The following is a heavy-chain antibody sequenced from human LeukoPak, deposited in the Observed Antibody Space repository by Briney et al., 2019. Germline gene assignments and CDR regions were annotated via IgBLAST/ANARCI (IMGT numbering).Heavy chain of an antibody. Sequence: GGSLRLSCAVSGITFSNYGMHWVRQAPGKGLEWVAFIAYDGSITYYADSLKGRFNISRDNSKNTLSLQMSSLGPEDTAVYYCVKDGGGWSFDRWGQGMLVTVSS. V-gene: IGHV3-30*18. CDR2: IAYDGSIT. CDR1: GITFSNYG. D-gene: IGHD6-19*01. J-gene: IGHJ4*02. CDR3: VKDGGGWSFDR.